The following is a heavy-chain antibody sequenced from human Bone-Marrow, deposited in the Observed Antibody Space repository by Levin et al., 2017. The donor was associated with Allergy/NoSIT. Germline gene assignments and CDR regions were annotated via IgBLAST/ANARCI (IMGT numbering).Heavy chain of an antibody. J-gene: IGHJ4*02. CDR1: GGSIFSGSFY. CDR2: IYSGGGT. CDR3: ATWGVGDLHYFFPY. Sequence: SETLSLTCTVSGGSIFSGSFYWSWIRQSPGTGLELVGYIYSGGGTHYNPSLESRITVSIDTSRNQFFLTLKSMTAADTAMYYWATWGVGDLHYFFPYWGPGAQVTVSS. D-gene: IGHD3-10*01. V-gene: IGHV4-61*01.